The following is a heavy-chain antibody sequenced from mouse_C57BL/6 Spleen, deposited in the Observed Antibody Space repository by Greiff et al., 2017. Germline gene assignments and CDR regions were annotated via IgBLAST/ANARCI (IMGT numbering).Heavy chain of an antibody. V-gene: IGHV1-55*01. CDR2: IYPGSGST. D-gene: IGHD2-4*01. CDR3: ALGYYDLPYYFDY. J-gene: IGHJ2*01. CDR1: GYTFTSYW. Sequence: VQLQQPGAELVKPGASVKMSCKASGYTFTSYWITWVKQRPGQGLEWIGDIYPGSGSTNYNEKFKSKATLTVDTSSSTAYMQLSSLTSEDSAVYYCALGYYDLPYYFDYWGQGTTLTVSS.